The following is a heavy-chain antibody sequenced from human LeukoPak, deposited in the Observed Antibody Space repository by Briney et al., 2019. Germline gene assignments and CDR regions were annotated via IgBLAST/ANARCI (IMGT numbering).Heavy chain of an antibody. CDR3: AKDLPYYGSGSYYIN. Sequence: LTGGSLRLSCAASGFTLSSYAMSWVRQAPGKGLEWDSAISGSGGSTYYADSVKGRFTISRDNSKNTLYLQMNSLRAEDTAVYYCAKDLPYYGSGSYYINWGEGTLVTVSS. CDR1: GFTLSSYA. V-gene: IGHV3-23*01. CDR2: ISGSGGST. J-gene: IGHJ4*02. D-gene: IGHD3-10*01.